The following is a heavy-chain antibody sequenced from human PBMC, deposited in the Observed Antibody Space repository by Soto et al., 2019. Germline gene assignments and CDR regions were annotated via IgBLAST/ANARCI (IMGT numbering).Heavy chain of an antibody. V-gene: IGHV3-49*03. D-gene: IGHD2-15*01. CDR1: GFTFGDYA. Sequence: EVPLVESGGGLVQPGRSLRLSCTASGFTFGDYAMSWFRQAPGKGLEWVGFIRSKAYGGTTEYAASVKGRFTISRDDSKSIAYLQMNSLKTEDTAVYYCTGIYYYYGMDVWGQGTTVTVSS. CDR2: IRSKAYGGTT. CDR3: TGIYYYYGMDV. J-gene: IGHJ6*02.